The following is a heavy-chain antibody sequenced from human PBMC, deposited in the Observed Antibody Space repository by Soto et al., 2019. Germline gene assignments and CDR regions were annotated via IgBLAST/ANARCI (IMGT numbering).Heavy chain of an antibody. CDR3: TRGADGFDY. D-gene: IGHD3-16*01. Sequence: ASVKVSCKASGYTFTNYAMHWVRQAPGQRLEWMGWINAGNGNTKYSQKFQGRVTITRDTSASTAYMELSSLRVGDTAVYYCTRGADGFDYWGQGTLVTVSS. CDR1: GYTFTNYA. J-gene: IGHJ4*02. V-gene: IGHV1-3*01. CDR2: INAGNGNT.